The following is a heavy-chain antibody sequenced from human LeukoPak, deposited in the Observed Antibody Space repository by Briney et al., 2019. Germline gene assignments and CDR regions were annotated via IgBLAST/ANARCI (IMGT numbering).Heavy chain of an antibody. CDR2: ISILSHI. V-gene: IGHV3-21*01. CDR1: GFTFSSYS. Sequence: PGGSLRPSCAASGFTFSSYSMNWVRQAPGKGLEWVSSISILSHISYAASVKGRFTISRDNAKNSLYLQMNSQRAEDTAVYYCARDGSDCSSTSCFKGWFDPWGQGTLVTVSS. CDR3: ARDGSDCSSTSCFKGWFDP. J-gene: IGHJ5*01. D-gene: IGHD2-2*01.